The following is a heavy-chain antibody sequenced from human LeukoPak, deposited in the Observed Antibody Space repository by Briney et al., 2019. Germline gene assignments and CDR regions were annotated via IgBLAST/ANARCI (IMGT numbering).Heavy chain of an antibody. D-gene: IGHD2-2*01. CDR3: ARSGGKGYCSTTSCYGFDY. CDR2: IYIGGTT. V-gene: IGHV4-38-2*02. J-gene: IGHJ4*02. Sequence: SETLSLTCTVSGYSISSGYHWGWIRQPPGKGLEWIGSIYIGGTTFHNPSLKSRVTISLDTSKNQFSLGLSSVTAADTAVYHCARSGGKGYCSTTSCYGFDYWGQGILVTVSS. CDR1: GYSISSGYH.